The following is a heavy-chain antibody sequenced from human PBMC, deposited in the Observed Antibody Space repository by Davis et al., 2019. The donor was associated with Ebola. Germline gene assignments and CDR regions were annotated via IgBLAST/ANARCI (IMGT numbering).Heavy chain of an antibody. Sequence: GGSLRLSCAASGFTFSSYAMHWVRQAPGKGLEWVAVISYDGSNKYYADSVKGRFTISRDNSKNTLYLQMNSLRAEDTAVYYCARGPPNPPPLIVVAPLYYYYYGMDVWGQGTTVTVSS. CDR1: GFTFSSYA. V-gene: IGHV3-30-3*01. CDR2: ISYDGSNK. D-gene: IGHD3-22*01. CDR3: ARGPPNPPPLIVVAPLYYYYYGMDV. J-gene: IGHJ6*02.